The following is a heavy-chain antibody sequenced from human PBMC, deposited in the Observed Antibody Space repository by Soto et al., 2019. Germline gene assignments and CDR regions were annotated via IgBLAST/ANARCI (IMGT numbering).Heavy chain of an antibody. CDR3: ARSWLPDIVVVPAAQPRIWFDP. D-gene: IGHD2-2*01. CDR1: GYSFTSYC. J-gene: IGHJ5*02. V-gene: IGHV5-51*01. CDR2: IYPGDSDT. Sequence: PGESLKISCKGSGYSFTSYCIGWVRQMPGKGLEWMGIIYPGDSDTRYSPSFQGQATISADKSISTAYLQWSSLKASDTDMYSCARSWLPDIVVVPAAQPRIWFDPWGQGTLVTVSS.